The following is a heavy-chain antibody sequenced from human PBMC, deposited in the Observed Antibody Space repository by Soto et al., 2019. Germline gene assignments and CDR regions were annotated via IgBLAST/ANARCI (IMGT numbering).Heavy chain of an antibody. CDR2: ISPYNGNT. V-gene: IGHV1-18*01. Sequence: QVQLVQSGGEVKKPGASVKVSCKASGYTFSNFGLSWVRQAPGQGLELMGWISPYNGNTNYAQKLQGRLTMTTDPSTSTADMELRSLRSDDTAVYYCARDRLGVSVTGGGFDSWGQGTLVTVSS. CDR1: GYTFSNFG. J-gene: IGHJ4*02. D-gene: IGHD2-8*01. CDR3: ARDRLGVSVTGGGFDS.